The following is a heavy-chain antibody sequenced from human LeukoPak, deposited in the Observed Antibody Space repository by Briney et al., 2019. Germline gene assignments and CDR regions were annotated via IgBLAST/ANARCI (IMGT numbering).Heavy chain of an antibody. CDR2: IHTSGST. V-gene: IGHV4-4*07. CDR1: GGSISTYY. J-gene: IGHJ4*02. Sequence: PSETLSLTCSVSGGSISTYYGTWIRRSAGKGLEWIGRIHTSGSTNYNPSLKSRVTMSVDTSKNQFSLKVTSVSAADAGVYYCARAPEFSSGWLLDCWGQGSLVTVSS. D-gene: IGHD6-19*01. CDR3: ARAPEFSSGWLLDC.